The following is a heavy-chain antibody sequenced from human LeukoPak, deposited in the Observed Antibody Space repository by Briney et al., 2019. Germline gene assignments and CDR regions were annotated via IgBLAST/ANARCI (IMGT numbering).Heavy chain of an antibody. CDR3: ASWSRRLLAFEY. D-gene: IGHD2-15*01. V-gene: IGHV4-59*11. CDR1: GGSISRHY. J-gene: IGHJ4*02. CDR2: IYYSGST. Sequence: SETLARTCTVSGGSISRHYWSLIRQPPGKGLEWIGYIYYSGSTNYNPSLKSRVTISVDTSKNQFSLKLSSVTAADTAVYYCASWSRRLLAFEYWGQGTLVTVSS.